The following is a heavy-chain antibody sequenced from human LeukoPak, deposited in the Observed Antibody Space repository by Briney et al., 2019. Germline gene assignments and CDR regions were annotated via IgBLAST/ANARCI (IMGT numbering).Heavy chain of an antibody. CDR2: IYYSGST. V-gene: IGHV4-59*01. Sequence: SETLSLTCTVSGVSISSYYWSWIRQPPGKGLEWIGYIYYSGSTNYNPSLKSRVTISVDTSKNQFSLKLSSVTAADTAVYYCARATTRPYYDFWSGYPTYGMEVWGQGTTVTVSS. J-gene: IGHJ6*02. CDR3: ARATTRPYYDFWSGYPTYGMEV. CDR1: GVSISSYY. D-gene: IGHD3-3*01.